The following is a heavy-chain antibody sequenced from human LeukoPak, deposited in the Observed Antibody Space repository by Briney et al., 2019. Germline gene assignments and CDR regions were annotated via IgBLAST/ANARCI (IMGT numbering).Heavy chain of an antibody. Sequence: WGSLRLSCAASGFTFSSYAMSWVRQAPGKGLEWVSAISGSGGSTYYADSVKGRFTNSRDNSKNTLYLQMNSLGAEDTAVYYCAKVSSGWPFDYWGQGALVTVSS. J-gene: IGHJ4*02. CDR3: AKVSSGWPFDY. CDR2: ISGSGGST. D-gene: IGHD6-19*01. CDR1: GFTFSSYA. V-gene: IGHV3-23*01.